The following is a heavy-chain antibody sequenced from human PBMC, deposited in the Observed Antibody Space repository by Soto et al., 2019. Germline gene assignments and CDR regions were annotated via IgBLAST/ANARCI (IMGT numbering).Heavy chain of an antibody. CDR3: ARRGSGSYSDY. D-gene: IGHD1-26*01. CDR2: IYYSGST. V-gene: IGHV4-39*01. CDR1: GGSIDKSTYY. J-gene: IGHJ4*02. Sequence: SETLSLTCTVSGGSIDKSTYYWCWIRQPPGKALEWIGNIYYSGSTYYNPSLKSRVTISVDTSKNQFSLKLSSVTAADTAVYYCARRGSGSYSDYWGQGTLVTVSS.